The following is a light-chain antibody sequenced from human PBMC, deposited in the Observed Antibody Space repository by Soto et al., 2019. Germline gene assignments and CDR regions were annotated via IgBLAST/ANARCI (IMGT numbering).Light chain of an antibody. CDR2: DVS. J-gene: IGLJ1*01. CDR1: STDVGDYNY. CDR3: CSYAGSYSLYL. V-gene: IGLV2-11*01. Sequence: QSALTQPRSVSGSSGQSVTISCTGTSTDVGDYNYVSWYQQHPGKAPKLMIYDVSKRPSGVHDRFSGSKSGNTASLTISGLQAEYEADYYRCSYAGSYSLYLFGTGTKVTVL.